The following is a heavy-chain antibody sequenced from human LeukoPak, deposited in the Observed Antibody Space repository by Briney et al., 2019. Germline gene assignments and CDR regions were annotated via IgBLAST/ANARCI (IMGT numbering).Heavy chain of an antibody. D-gene: IGHD3-22*01. CDR1: GFTFSSYA. Sequence: GGSLRLSSAASGFTFSSYAMSWVRQAPGKGLEWVSAISGSGGNTYSADSVKGRFTISRDNSKNTLYLQMNSLRAEDTAVYYCAKGSGYYDSSGSTLYYFDYWGQGTLVTVSS. J-gene: IGHJ4*02. CDR2: ISGSGGNT. CDR3: AKGSGYYDSSGSTLYYFDY. V-gene: IGHV3-23*01.